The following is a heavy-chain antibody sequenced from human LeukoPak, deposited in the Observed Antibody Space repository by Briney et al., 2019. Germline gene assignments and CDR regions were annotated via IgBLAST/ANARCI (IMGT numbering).Heavy chain of an antibody. D-gene: IGHD6-19*01. CDR2: ISGSGDST. CDR3: AKDSRSSGWYNWFDP. V-gene: IGHV3-23*01. J-gene: IGHJ5*02. CDR1: GFTFSSYA. Sequence: GGSLRLSCAASGFTFSSYAMSWVRQAPGKGLDWVSAISGSGDSTYYADSVKGRFTISRDNSKNTLYLQMNRLRAEDTAIYYCAKDSRSSGWYNWFDPWGQGTLVTVSS.